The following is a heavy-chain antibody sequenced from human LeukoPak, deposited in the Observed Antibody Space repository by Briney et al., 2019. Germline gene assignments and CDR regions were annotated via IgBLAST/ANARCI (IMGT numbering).Heavy chain of an antibody. CDR3: VKSDGDYPMHYFDY. CDR2: ISSNGGST. D-gene: IGHD4-17*01. J-gene: IGHJ4*02. Sequence: PGGSLRLSCSASGFTFSSYAMHWVRQAPGKGLEYVSAISSNGGSTYYADSVKGRFTISRDNSKNTLYLQLSSLRAEDTGVYYCVKSDGDYPMHYFDYWGQGTLITVSS. V-gene: IGHV3-64D*06. CDR1: GFTFSSYA.